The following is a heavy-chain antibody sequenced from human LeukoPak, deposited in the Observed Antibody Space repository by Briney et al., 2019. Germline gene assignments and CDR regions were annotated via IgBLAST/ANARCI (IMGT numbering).Heavy chain of an antibody. CDR1: GGSISSYY. Sequence: SETLSLTCTVSGGSISSYYWSWTRQPPGKGLEWIGEINHSGSTNYNPSLKSRVTISVDTSKNQFSLKLSSVTAADTAVYYCARADIVVVPAAIRHFDYWGQGTLVTVSS. CDR3: ARADIVVVPAAIRHFDY. CDR2: INHSGST. V-gene: IGHV4-34*01. J-gene: IGHJ4*02. D-gene: IGHD2-2*02.